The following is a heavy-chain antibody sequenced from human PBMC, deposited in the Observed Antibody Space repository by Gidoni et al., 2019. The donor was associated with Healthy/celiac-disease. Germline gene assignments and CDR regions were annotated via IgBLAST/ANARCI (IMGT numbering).Heavy chain of an antibody. D-gene: IGHD3-22*01. CDR1: GGTFRSYA. Sequence: QVQLVQSGAEVKKPGSSVKVSCKASGGTFRSYAISWVRQAPGQGLEWMGGIIPIFGTANYAQKFQGRVTITADESTSTAYMELSSLRSEDTAVYYCARSYYYDSSGYWGIFDYWGQGTLVTVSS. CDR3: ARSYYYDSSGYWGIFDY. CDR2: IIPIFGTA. V-gene: IGHV1-69*01. J-gene: IGHJ4*02.